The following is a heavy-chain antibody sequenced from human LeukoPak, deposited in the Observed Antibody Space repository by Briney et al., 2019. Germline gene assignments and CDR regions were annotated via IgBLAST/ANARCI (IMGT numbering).Heavy chain of an antibody. CDR3: ARRYNWNSAAFDI. V-gene: IGHV4-61*02. Sequence: SQTVSLTCTVSGGSISSGSYYWSWIRQPAGKGLEWIGRIYASGSTNYNPSLKSRVTVSVDTSKNQFSLKLSSVTAADTAVYYCARRYNWNSAAFDIWGQGTMVTVSS. CDR1: GGSISSGSYY. D-gene: IGHD1-7*01. J-gene: IGHJ3*02. CDR2: IYASGST.